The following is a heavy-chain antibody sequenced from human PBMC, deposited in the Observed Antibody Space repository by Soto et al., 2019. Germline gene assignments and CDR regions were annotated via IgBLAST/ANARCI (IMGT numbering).Heavy chain of an antibody. CDR3: AREALGYCSSTSCPFDY. Sequence: GGSLRLSCAASGFTFSSYWMSWVRQAPGKGLEWVANIKQDGSEKYYVDSVKGRFTISRDNAKNSLYLQMNSLRVEDTAVYYCAREALGYCSSTSCPFDYWGQGTLVTVSS. CDR2: IKQDGSEK. D-gene: IGHD2-2*01. V-gene: IGHV3-7*01. CDR1: GFTFSSYW. J-gene: IGHJ4*02.